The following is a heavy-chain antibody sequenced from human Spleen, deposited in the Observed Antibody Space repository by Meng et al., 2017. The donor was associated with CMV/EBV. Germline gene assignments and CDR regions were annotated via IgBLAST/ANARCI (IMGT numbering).Heavy chain of an antibody. D-gene: IGHD3-9*01. J-gene: IGHJ5*02. Sequence: SGFTFRSHWRHWVRPAPGKGLVWVSRINIDGRSTTYADSVKGRFTISRDNAKNTLYLQMNSLRVDDTAVYYCVRDPAYFDRFNWFDPWGQGTLVTVSS. CDR1: GFTFRSHW. CDR2: INIDGRST. V-gene: IGHV3-74*01. CDR3: VRDPAYFDRFNWFDP.